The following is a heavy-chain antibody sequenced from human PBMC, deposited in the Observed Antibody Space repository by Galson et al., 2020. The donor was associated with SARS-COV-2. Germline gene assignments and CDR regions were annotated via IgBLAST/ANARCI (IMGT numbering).Heavy chain of an antibody. Sequence: GESLKISCQTSGYSFPDSYINWVRQAPGQGLEWLGWINPHGGGTNIAQMFRGRVTLTRDASISTVYMDVNGLTSDDTAVYYCARADPWGFFDHWGQGTLVAVSS. J-gene: IGHJ4*02. V-gene: IGHV1-2*02. CDR1: GYSFPDSY. CDR3: ARADPWGFFDH. D-gene: IGHD3-16*01. CDR2: INPHGGGT.